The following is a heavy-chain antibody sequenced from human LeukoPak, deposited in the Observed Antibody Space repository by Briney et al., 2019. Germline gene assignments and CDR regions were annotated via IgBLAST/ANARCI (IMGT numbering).Heavy chain of an antibody. CDR1: GYTFTGYY. V-gene: IGHV1-2*02. Sequence: ASVKVSCKASGYTFTGYYMHWVRQAPGQGLERMGWINPNSGGTNYAQKFQGRVTMTRDTSISTAYMELSRLRSDDTAVYYCARPLYGDYDDAFDIWGQGTMVTVSS. J-gene: IGHJ3*02. CDR2: INPNSGGT. D-gene: IGHD4-17*01. CDR3: ARPLYGDYDDAFDI.